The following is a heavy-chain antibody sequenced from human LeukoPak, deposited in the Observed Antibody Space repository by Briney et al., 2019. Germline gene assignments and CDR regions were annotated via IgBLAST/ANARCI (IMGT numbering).Heavy chain of an antibody. CDR1: GYSISSGYY. V-gene: IGHV4-38-2*01. CDR3: ARLRHGSGSYWDYYFDY. D-gene: IGHD3-10*01. J-gene: IGHJ4*02. CDR2: IYHSGST. Sequence: SETLSLTCAVSGYSISSGYYWGWIRQPPGKGVKWIGSIYHSGSTYYNPSLKSRVTISVDTSKNQFSLKLSSVTAADTAVYYCARLRHGSGSYWDYYFDYWGQGTLVTVSS.